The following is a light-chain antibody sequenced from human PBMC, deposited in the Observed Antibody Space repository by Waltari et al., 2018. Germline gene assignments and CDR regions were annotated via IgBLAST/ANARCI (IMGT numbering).Light chain of an antibody. J-gene: IGKJ2*01. CDR3: QQSKEVPFT. V-gene: IGKV1-39*01. CDR2: AAS. CDR1: QTLTTY. Sequence: DIQLTQSPSYLSASVGDRVPITCRASQTLTTYLNWYQQRPGTAPKFLIYAASNLETGVPSRFSCGGSGTDFTLTISGLQPDDFATYYCQQSKEVPFTFGQGTKLEIK.